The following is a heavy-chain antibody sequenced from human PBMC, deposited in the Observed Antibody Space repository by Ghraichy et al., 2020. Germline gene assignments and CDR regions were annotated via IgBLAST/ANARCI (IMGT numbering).Heavy chain of an antibody. Sequence: GGSLRLSCAASGFTFSSYWMSWVRQAPGKGLEWVANIKQDGSEKCYVDSVKGRFTISRDNAKNSLYLQMNSLRAEDTAVYYCARGGISHFQCLVPGIYPYDAFDIWSQVTIVTVSP. CDR1: GFTFSSYW. V-gene: IGHV3-7*03. CDR3: ARGGISHFQCLVPGIYPYDAFDI. D-gene: IGHD6-19*01. J-gene: IGHJ3*02. CDR2: IKQDGSEK.